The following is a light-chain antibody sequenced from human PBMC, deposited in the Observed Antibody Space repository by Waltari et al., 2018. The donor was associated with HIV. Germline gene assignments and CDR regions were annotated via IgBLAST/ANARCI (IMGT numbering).Light chain of an antibody. CDR2: GAS. CDR1: QALSRN. Sequence: IVMTQSPATLSVSPGEGATLSCRASQALSRNLAWYQPRAGQSHRLRSSGASTRATGIPARFRGSGSGTEFTLTISSLQSEDVAFYYRQQYNNWPYTFGQGTKLEIK. V-gene: IGKV3-15*01. CDR3: QQYNNWPYT. J-gene: IGKJ2*01.